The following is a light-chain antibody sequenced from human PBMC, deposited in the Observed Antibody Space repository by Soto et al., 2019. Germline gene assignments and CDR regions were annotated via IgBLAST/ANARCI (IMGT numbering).Light chain of an antibody. CDR3: TSYTSSITYV. CDR1: SSDVGGYNF. CDR2: DVT. Sequence: QSVLTQRASVSGSPGQSITISCTGTSSDVGGYNFVSWYQHHPGKAPKLIIYDVTNRPSGISNRFSGSKSGNTASLTISGLQAEDEADYYCTSYTSSITYVFGTGTKVTVL. V-gene: IGLV2-14*03. J-gene: IGLJ1*01.